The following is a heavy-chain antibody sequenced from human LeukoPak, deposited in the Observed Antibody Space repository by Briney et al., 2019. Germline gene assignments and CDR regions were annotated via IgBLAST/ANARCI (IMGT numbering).Heavy chain of an antibody. D-gene: IGHD6-19*01. V-gene: IGHV3-48*04. CDR3: ARSRWLDAFDY. CDR2: ISSSSSTI. Sequence: GGSLRLSCAASGFTFSSYSMNWVRQAPGKGLEWVSYISSSSSTIYYADSVKGRFTISRDNAKNTLYLQMNSLRADDTAVYYCARSRWLDAFDYWGQGTLVTVSS. J-gene: IGHJ4*02. CDR1: GFTFSSYS.